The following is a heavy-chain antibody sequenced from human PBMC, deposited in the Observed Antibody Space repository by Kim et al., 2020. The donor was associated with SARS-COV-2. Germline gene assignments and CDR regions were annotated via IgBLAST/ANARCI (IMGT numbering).Heavy chain of an antibody. CDR2: ISDRGVTT. J-gene: IGHJ4*02. CDR3: AKDRLNNNYPRIDY. D-gene: IGHD4-4*01. CDR1: EFTFSNYF. V-gene: IGHV3-23*01. Sequence: GGSLRLSCVASEFTFSNYFMSWVRQAPGKGLEWVSGISDRGVTTYYADSAKGRFTISRDDSKNTLYLQMNSLRAEDTAVYYCAKDRLNNNYPRIDYWGQG.